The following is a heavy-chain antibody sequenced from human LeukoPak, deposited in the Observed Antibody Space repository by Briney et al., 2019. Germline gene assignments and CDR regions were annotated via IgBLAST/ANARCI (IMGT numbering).Heavy chain of an antibody. Sequence: GGSLRLSCAASGFTVSSNYMSWVRQAPGKGLEWVSVIYSGGSTYYADSVKGRFTISRDNSKNTLYLQMNSLRAEDTAVYYCARDLADSSGWYKPFDYWSQGTLVTVSS. CDR2: IYSGGST. D-gene: IGHD6-19*01. V-gene: IGHV3-66*01. CDR3: ARDLADSSGWYKPFDY. J-gene: IGHJ4*02. CDR1: GFTVSSNY.